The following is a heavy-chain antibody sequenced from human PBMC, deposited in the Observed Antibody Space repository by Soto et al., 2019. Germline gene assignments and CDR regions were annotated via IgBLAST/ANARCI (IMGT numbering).Heavy chain of an antibody. Sequence: GGSLRLSCAASGFTFSSYAMSWVRQAPGKGLEWVSAISGSGGSTYYADSVKGRFTISRDNSKNTLYLQMNSLRAEDTAVYYCAKDFTPIDFWSGYSLFDYWGQGTLVTVSS. CDR3: AKDFTPIDFWSGYSLFDY. V-gene: IGHV3-23*01. CDR1: GFTFSSYA. J-gene: IGHJ4*02. CDR2: ISGSGGST. D-gene: IGHD3-3*01.